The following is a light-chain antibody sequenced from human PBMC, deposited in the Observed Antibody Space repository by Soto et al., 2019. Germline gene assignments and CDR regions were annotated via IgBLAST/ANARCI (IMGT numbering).Light chain of an antibody. CDR1: SSDVGGYDY. Sequence: SVLTQPPSASGSPGQSVTISCTGTSSDVGGYDYVSWYKQHPGKAPKLMIYEVSKRPSGVPDRFSGSKSGNTVALTVSGLQAEDEADYYCSSYVGTNSYVFGTGTKVTVL. J-gene: IGLJ1*01. V-gene: IGLV2-8*01. CDR2: EVS. CDR3: SSYVGTNSYV.